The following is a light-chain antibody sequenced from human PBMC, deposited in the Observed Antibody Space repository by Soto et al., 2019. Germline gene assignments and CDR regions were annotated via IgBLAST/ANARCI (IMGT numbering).Light chain of an antibody. V-gene: IGKV1-39*01. CDR1: QRISIF. J-gene: IGKJ1*01. CDR2: SAS. CDR3: QQSYSGGT. Sequence: DVKMTQSPSSLSASVGDRVTITCRTSQRISIFLNWYQQKPGKATNLLIYSASILQTGVPSRFSGRGSGTEFTLTISSLQPEDFSTDFCQQSYSGGTFGQGTKVDVK.